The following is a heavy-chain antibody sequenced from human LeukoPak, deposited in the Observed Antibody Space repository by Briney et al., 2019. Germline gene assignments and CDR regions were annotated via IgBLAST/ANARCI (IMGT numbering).Heavy chain of an antibody. CDR1: GGSISSYY. CDR3: AGGIAVALYYFDY. J-gene: IGHJ4*02. D-gene: IGHD6-19*01. V-gene: IGHV4-59*12. CDR2: IYYSGST. Sequence: SETLSLTCTVSGGSISSYYWSWIRQPPGKGLEWIGHIYYSGSTNYNPSLKSRVTISVDTSKNQFSLNLSSVTAADTAVYYCAGGIAVALYYFDYWGQGTLVTVSS.